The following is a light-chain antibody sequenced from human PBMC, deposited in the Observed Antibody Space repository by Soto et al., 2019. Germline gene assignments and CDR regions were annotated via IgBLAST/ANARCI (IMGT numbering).Light chain of an antibody. J-gene: IGKJ1*01. CDR2: GAS. Sequence: EIVLTQSPGFLSLSPGERATLSCRASQSISTNSFAWYQQKPGQAPRLLIYGASRRATGIPDRFTGSGSGTDFTLTISRLAPDVFAVYFYQQYDSSLTFGLGTKVEIK. CDR3: QQYDSSLT. CDR1: QSISTNS. V-gene: IGKV3-20*01.